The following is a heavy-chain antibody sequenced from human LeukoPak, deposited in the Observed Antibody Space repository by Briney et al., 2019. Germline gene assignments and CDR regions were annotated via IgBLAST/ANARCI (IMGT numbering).Heavy chain of an antibody. CDR1: GGSFSAYY. CDR2: IYTSGST. CDR3: ARDPHIYYDSSGYEN. D-gene: IGHD3-22*01. Sequence: SETLSLTCAVYGGSFSAYYWSWIRQPAGKGLEWIGRIYTSGSTNYNPSLKSRVTISVDTSKNQFSLKLSSVTAADTAVYYCARDPHIYYDSSGYENWGQGTLVTVSS. J-gene: IGHJ4*02. V-gene: IGHV4-4*07.